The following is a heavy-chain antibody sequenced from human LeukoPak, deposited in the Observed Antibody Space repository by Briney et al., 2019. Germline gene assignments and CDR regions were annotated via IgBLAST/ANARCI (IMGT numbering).Heavy chain of an antibody. CDR2: MSDNGDTT. CDR3: ARDGKAKNDY. V-gene: IGHV3-64*01. D-gene: IGHD1-26*01. J-gene: IGHJ4*02. CDR1: GFTFSTYA. Sequence: GGSLRLSCAASGFTFSTYAMQWVRQAPDKRLEYVSGMSDNGDTTYYANSVRGRFTMSRDNSRNTLYLQMGSLRPEDTAVYYCARDGKAKNDYWGQGTLVTVSS.